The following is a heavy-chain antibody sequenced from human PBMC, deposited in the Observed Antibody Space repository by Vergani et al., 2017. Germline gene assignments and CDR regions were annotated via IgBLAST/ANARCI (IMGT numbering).Heavy chain of an antibody. V-gene: IGHV3-64D*06. CDR2: ISSNGGST. J-gene: IGHJ4*02. CDR3: VKGATATPSDY. CDR1: GFTFSSYA. Sequence: EVQLVESGGGLVQPGGSLRLSCSASGFTFSSYAMHWVRQAPGKGLEYVSAISSNGGSTYYADSVKGRVTISRDNSKNTLYLQMSSLRAEDTAVYYCVKGATATPSDYWGQGTLVTVSS. D-gene: IGHD5-18*01.